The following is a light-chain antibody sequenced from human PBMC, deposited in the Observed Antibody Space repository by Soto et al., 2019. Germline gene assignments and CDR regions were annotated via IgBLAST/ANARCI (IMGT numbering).Light chain of an antibody. Sequence: QSALTQPPSASGAPGQSVTISCTGTSSDVGCYNYVSWYQQHPGKAPKLMIYEVSKRPSGVPDRFSGSKSGNTAFLTVSGLQPEDEADYYCSSYAGSNKSVFGTGTKLTVL. J-gene: IGLJ1*01. CDR1: SSDVGCYNY. V-gene: IGLV2-8*01. CDR3: SSYAGSNKSV. CDR2: EVS.